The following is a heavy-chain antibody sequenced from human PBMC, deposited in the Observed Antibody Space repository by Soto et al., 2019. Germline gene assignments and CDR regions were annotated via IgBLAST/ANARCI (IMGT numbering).Heavy chain of an antibody. V-gene: IGHV6-1*01. J-gene: IGHJ5*01. Sequence: QVQPQQSEPGLVKPSQTLSLTCAISGDSVSSSSVTWNWIRQSPSRGLEWLGRTYYRSKWYNDYAESVKSRITINPDTSKNQFSLHLNSVTPEDTAVYYCVRLIGNSWLDFWGQGTLVTVSS. CDR1: GDSVSSSSVT. D-gene: IGHD1-26*01. CDR2: TYYRSKWYN. CDR3: VRLIGNSWLDF.